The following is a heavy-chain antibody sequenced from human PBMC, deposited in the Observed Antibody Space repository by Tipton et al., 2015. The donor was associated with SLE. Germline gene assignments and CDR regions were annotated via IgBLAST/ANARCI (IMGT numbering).Heavy chain of an antibody. D-gene: IGHD1-1*01. Sequence: TLSLTCTVSGVSISSSNYYWGWIRQPPGKGLEWIGSISYSGSTYDSPSLKSRVTISADMSKNQFSLTLSSVTAADTALYYCARVQRLPRSFDLWGRGTLVTVSS. CDR2: ISYSGST. CDR1: GVSISSSNYY. J-gene: IGHJ2*01. V-gene: IGHV4-39*07. CDR3: ARVQRLPRSFDL.